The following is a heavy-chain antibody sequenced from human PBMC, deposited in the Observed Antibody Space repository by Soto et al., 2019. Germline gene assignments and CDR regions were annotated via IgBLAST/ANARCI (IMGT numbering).Heavy chain of an antibody. Sequence: QVLLVQSGAEVKKPGSSVKVSCKASGGTFNSYAISWVRQAPGQGLEWMGGTIPIFGAANFAQQFQGRVTITADESTRTVYMEMSSLTSEYTAVYYCARASCGGECPVDNWGEGTLVTVSS. CDR3: ARASCGGECPVDN. CDR2: TIPIFGAA. CDR1: GGTFNSYA. D-gene: IGHD2-21*01. J-gene: IGHJ4*02. V-gene: IGHV1-69*01.